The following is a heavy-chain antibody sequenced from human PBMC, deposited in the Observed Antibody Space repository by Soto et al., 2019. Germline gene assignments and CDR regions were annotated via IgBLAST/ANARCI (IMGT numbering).Heavy chain of an antibody. D-gene: IGHD6-13*01. V-gene: IGHV3-23*01. Sequence: LXLSCAASGFTFSSYSMSWVRQAPWKGLEWVSAISGSGGSTYYADSVKGRFTISRDNSKNTLYLQMNSLRAEDTAVYYCAKIKGAAGTWYYFDYWGQGTLVTVSS. J-gene: IGHJ4*02. CDR2: ISGSGGST. CDR3: AKIKGAAGTWYYFDY. CDR1: GFTFSSYS.